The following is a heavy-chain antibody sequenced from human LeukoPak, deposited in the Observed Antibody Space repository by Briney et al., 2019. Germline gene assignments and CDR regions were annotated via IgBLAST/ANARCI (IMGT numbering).Heavy chain of an antibody. V-gene: IGHV3-53*01. CDR2: IYSGGST. CDR1: GFTVSSNY. CDR3: VGSGVATTYYDFWSGYQAFDY. Sequence: QTGGSLRLSCAASGFTVSSNYMSWVRQAPGKGLEWVSVIYSGGSTYYADSVKGRFTISRDNSKNTLYLQMNSLRAEDTAVYYCVGSGVATTYYDFWSGYQAFDYWGQGTLVTVSS. J-gene: IGHJ4*02. D-gene: IGHD3-3*01.